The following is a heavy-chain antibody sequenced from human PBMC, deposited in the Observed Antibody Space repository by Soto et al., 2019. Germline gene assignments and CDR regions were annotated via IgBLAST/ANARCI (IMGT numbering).Heavy chain of an antibody. CDR3: ASGIFNY. J-gene: IGHJ4*02. D-gene: IGHD1-1*01. CDR2: TYYRSKWYT. CDR1: GASVSSNSAA. Sequence: SQTLSLTCAISGASVSSNSAAWNWIRQSPSRGLEWLGRTYYRSKWYTDYALSVKSRITINPDTSKNQFSLKLSSVTAADTAVYYCASGIFNYWGQGTLVTVSS. V-gene: IGHV6-1*01.